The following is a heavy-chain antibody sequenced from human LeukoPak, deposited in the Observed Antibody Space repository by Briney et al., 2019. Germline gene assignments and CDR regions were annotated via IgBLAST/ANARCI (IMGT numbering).Heavy chain of an antibody. J-gene: IGHJ3*02. Sequence: KPSETLSLTCSAPTYSMGSGYYWAWIRQPPGRGLEWIGTIDHSGTTDYNPSLKSRATMSIDSSKKQFSLKLNSMSAADTALYFCARRLILLAIKKDVFDIWGQGTMVTVSS. CDR1: TYSMGSGYY. CDR3: ARRLILLAIKKDVFDI. D-gene: IGHD2/OR15-2a*01. V-gene: IGHV4-38-2*02. CDR2: IDHSGTT.